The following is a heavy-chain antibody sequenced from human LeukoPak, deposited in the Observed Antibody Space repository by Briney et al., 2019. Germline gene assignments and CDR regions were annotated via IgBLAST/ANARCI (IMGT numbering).Heavy chain of an antibody. V-gene: IGHV3-23*01. J-gene: IGHJ4*02. CDR2: ISGSGGST. Sequence: RAGGSLRLSCAASGFTFSEYYMNWIRQAPGKGLEWVSGISGSGGSTYYADFVKGRFTISRDNSKNTLYVQMNSLRAEDTAVYYCAKDGYSSGNMIDYWGQGSLVTVSS. CDR1: GFTFSEYY. D-gene: IGHD6-19*01. CDR3: AKDGYSSGNMIDY.